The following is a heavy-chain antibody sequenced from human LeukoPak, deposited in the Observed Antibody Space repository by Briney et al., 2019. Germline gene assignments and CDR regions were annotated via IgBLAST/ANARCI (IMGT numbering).Heavy chain of an antibody. CDR1: GFIFSSYS. V-gene: IGHV3-21*06. D-gene: IGHD2-15*01. J-gene: IGHJ4*02. CDR3: ARSWSTLDY. CDR2: ISTTSTYI. Sequence: GGSLRLPCAASGFIFSSYSMSWVRQAPGRGLEWVSSISTTSTYIYYADSLKGRFTISRDNAKSSLYLQMNSLRAEDTAVYYCARSWSTLDYWGQGTLVTVSS.